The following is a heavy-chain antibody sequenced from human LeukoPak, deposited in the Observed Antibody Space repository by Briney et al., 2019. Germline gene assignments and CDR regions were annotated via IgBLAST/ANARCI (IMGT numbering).Heavy chain of an antibody. J-gene: IGHJ4*02. D-gene: IGHD2-15*01. CDR3: ARDPLLHIPYHDY. Sequence: ASVKVSCKTSGYTFANYGISWVRQAPGQGLEWVGWIAVYNGNTAFAQKLQDRVTVTADTSTSTAYMELRSPKSDDTAVYYCARDPLLHIPYHDYWGQGTLVTVSS. CDR1: GYTFANYG. V-gene: IGHV1-18*01. CDR2: IAVYNGNT.